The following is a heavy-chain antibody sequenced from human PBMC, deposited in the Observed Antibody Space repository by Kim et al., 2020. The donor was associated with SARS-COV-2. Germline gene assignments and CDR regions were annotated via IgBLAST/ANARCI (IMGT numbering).Heavy chain of an antibody. CDR1: GFTFSTFV. J-gene: IGHJ4*02. Sequence: GGSLRLSCAASGFTFSTFVMHWVRQAPGKGLESVALIWYDGGHIYHADSVKGRFTISRDNSKNTLYLQLNSLRAEDTAVYYCARVLTGSIDFWGQGFLVT. CDR3: ARVLTGSIDF. CDR2: IWYDGGHI. V-gene: IGHV3-33*01.